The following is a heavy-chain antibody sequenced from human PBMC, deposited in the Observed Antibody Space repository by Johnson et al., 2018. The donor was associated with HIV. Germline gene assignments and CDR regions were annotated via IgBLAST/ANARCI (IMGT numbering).Heavy chain of an antibody. D-gene: IGHD6-13*01. CDR2: ISWNSGST. Sequence: VQLVESGGGLVQPGRSLRLSCAASGFTFDDYAMHWVRQAPGKGLEWVSGISWNSGSTYYADSVNGRFTISRDNSKNTLYLQMNSLRAEDTAVYYCARDHSSSWYRGFGGAFDIWGQGTMVTVSS. V-gene: IGHV3-9*01. CDR3: ARDHSSSWYRGFGGAFDI. J-gene: IGHJ3*02. CDR1: GFTFDDYA.